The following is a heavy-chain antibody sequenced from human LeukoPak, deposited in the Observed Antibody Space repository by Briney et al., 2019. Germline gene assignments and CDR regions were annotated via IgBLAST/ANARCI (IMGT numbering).Heavy chain of an antibody. CDR1: GFTFSSYA. Sequence: GGSLRLSCAASGFTFSSYAMHWVRQAPGKGLEWVAVISYDGSNKDYADSVKGRFTISRDNSKNTLYLQMNSLRAEDTAVYYCARDNDCSSTSCYVGFDYWGQGTLVTVSS. CDR2: ISYDGSNK. J-gene: IGHJ4*02. D-gene: IGHD2-2*01. CDR3: ARDNDCSSTSCYVGFDY. V-gene: IGHV3-30*04.